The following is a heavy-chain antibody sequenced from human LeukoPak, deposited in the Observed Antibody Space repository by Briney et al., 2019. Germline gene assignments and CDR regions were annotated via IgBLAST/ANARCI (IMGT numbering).Heavy chain of an antibody. D-gene: IGHD3-9*01. CDR2: ISYDGSNK. J-gene: IGHJ4*02. V-gene: IGHV3-30*18. CDR3: AKDLYLTGYSFDY. Sequence: GGSLRLTCAASGFTFSSYGMHWVRQAPGKGLEWVAVISYDGSNKYYADSVKGRFTISRDNSKNTLYLQMNSLRAEDTAVYYCAKDLYLTGYSFDYWGQGTLVTVSS. CDR1: GFTFSSYG.